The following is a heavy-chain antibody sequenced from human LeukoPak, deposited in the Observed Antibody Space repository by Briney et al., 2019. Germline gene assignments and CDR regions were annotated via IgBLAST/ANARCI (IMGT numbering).Heavy chain of an antibody. J-gene: IGHJ3*02. V-gene: IGHV3-53*01. Sequence: GGSLRLSCAASGFTVSGNYMSWVRQAPGKGLEWVSVIYSGGSTYYADSVRGLFTISRDNSKNTLYLQMNSLRAEDTAVYHCVKSAGKDGYRDVFDIWGQGTVVTVSS. D-gene: IGHD5-24*01. CDR3: VKSAGKDGYRDVFDI. CDR1: GFTVSGNY. CDR2: IYSGGST.